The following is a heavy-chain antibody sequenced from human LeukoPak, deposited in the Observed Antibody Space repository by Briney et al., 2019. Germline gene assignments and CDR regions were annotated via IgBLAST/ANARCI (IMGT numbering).Heavy chain of an antibody. V-gene: IGHV4-61*01. CDR3: ARDSSGIDY. CDR1: GGSFSSGSYY. D-gene: IGHD6-19*01. Sequence: PSETLSLTCTVSGGSFSSGSYYWSWIRQPPGKGLEWIEYIYYSGSTNYNPSLKSRVTISVDTSKNQFSLKLSSVTAADTAVYYCARDSSGIDYWGQGTLVTVSS. J-gene: IGHJ4*02. CDR2: IYYSGST.